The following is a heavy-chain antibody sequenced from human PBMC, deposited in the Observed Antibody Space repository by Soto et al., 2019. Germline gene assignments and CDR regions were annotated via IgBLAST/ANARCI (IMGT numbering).Heavy chain of an antibody. CDR1: GLNFSNPC. D-gene: IGHD3-22*01. Sequence: GGFLRLSCTASGLNFSNPCINWVRQETGKGLEWVGRIKSKTDGGTTDFAEPVKGRFAISRDDSNNMVYLQMSSLKIEDTAVYYCTTDSYSTIIIVRFDYWGHGTLVTVSS. V-gene: IGHV3-15*07. CDR2: IKSKTDGGTT. CDR3: TTDSYSTIIIVRFDY. J-gene: IGHJ4*01.